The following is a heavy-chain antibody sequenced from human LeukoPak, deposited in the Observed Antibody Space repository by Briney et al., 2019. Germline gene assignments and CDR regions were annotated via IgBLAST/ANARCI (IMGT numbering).Heavy chain of an antibody. CDR2: INPNSGHT. Sequence: ASVKVSCKASGYTFTDYYMHWVRQAPGQGLEWMGWINPNSGHTNYAQKSQGRVAMTRDTSISTAYMELSRLRSDDTAVYYCARDLGFGEMVTNRGAFDIWGQGTMVTVSS. V-gene: IGHV1-2*02. CDR1: GYTFTDYY. J-gene: IGHJ3*02. CDR3: ARDLGFGEMVTNRGAFDI. D-gene: IGHD5-24*01.